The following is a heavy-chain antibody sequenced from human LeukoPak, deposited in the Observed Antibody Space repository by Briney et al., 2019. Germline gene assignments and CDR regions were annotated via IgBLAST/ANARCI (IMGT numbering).Heavy chain of an antibody. CDR1: GFTFSSYV. J-gene: IGHJ6*02. V-gene: IGHV3-21*01. CDR2: ISSSSSYI. D-gene: IGHD3-3*01. Sequence: GGSLRLSCEVSGFTFSSYVMSWVRQAPGKGLEWVSSISSSSSYIYYADSVKGRFTISRDNAKNSLYLQMNSLRAEDTAVYYCARDIYDFWSGYYTRYYYGMDVWGQGTTVTVSS. CDR3: ARDIYDFWSGYYTRYYYGMDV.